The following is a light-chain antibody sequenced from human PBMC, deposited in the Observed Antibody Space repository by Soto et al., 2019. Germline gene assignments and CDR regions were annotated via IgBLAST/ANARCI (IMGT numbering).Light chain of an antibody. V-gene: IGLV2-8*01. CDR1: SSDVGGYNY. J-gene: IGLJ7*01. CDR2: EVN. Sequence: QSALTQPPSASGSPGQSVTISCTGTSSDVGGYNYVSWYQQHPGKAPKLMIYEVNKRPSGVHDRFSGSKSGNSASLTVSGLQAEYEADYYCSSYAGSNNLVFGGGTQLTVL. CDR3: SSYAGSNNLV.